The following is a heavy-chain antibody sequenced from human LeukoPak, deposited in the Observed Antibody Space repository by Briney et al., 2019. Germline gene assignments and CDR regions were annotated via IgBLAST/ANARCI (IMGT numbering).Heavy chain of an antibody. Sequence: ASVTVSFKASGYTFTSYGISWVRRAPGQGLEWMGWISAYNGNTNYAQKLQGRVTMTTDTSTSTAYMELRSLRSDDTAVYYCARDETVTTVPYYYYGMDVWGQGTTVTVSS. CDR1: GYTFTSYG. J-gene: IGHJ6*02. CDR3: ARDETVTTVPYYYYGMDV. D-gene: IGHD4-17*01. V-gene: IGHV1-18*01. CDR2: ISAYNGNT.